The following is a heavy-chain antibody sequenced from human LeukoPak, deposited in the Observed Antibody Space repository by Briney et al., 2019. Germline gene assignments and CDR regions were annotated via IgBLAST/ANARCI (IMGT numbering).Heavy chain of an antibody. J-gene: IGHJ6*03. CDR3: ARHSIAAADTGYYYYYMDV. Sequence: SYCWSWIRQPAGKGLEWMGIIYPGDSDTRYSPSFQGQVTISADKSISTAYLQWSSLKASDTAMYYCARHSIAAADTGYYYYYMDVWGKGTTVTISS. V-gene: IGHV5-51*01. CDR2: IYPGDSDT. CDR1: SYC. D-gene: IGHD6-13*01.